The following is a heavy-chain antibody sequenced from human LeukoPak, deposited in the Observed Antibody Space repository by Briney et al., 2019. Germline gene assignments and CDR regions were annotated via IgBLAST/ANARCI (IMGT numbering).Heavy chain of an antibody. CDR3: ARGGGARPDY. CDR2: ISSSSSAI. D-gene: IGHD3-10*01. J-gene: IGHJ4*02. CDR1: GFTFSSYG. Sequence: AGGSLRLSCTASGFTFSSYGMNWVRQAPGKGLKWVSYISSSSSAINYADSVKGRFTISRDNAKNSLFLQMNSLRDEDTATYYCARGGGARPDYWGQGTLVTVSS. V-gene: IGHV3-48*02.